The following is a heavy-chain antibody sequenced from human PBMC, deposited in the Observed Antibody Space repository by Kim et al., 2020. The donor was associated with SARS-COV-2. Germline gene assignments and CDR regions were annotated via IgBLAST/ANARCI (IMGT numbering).Heavy chain of an antibody. CDR3: AREKAEGYYYDSSGAKDWYFDL. Sequence: ASVKVSCKASGYTFTSYGISWVRQAPGQGLEWMGWISAYNGNTNYAQKLQGRVTMTTDTSTSTAYMELRSLRSDDTAVYYCAREKAEGYYYDSSGAKDWYFDLWGAGTLVTVSS. J-gene: IGHJ2*01. CDR1: GYTFTSYG. CDR2: ISAYNGNT. V-gene: IGHV1-18*01. D-gene: IGHD3-22*01.